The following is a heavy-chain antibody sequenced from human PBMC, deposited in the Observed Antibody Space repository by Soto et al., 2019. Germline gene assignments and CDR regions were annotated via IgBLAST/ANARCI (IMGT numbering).Heavy chain of an antibody. J-gene: IGHJ6*04. D-gene: IGHD2-2*01. Sequence: EEQLVESGGGLVQPGGSLRLSCAASGLTVGRNYMSWVRQAPGKGLERVSVIYSGDNTYYADSVKGRFTISRDNSKTTLLLQMNSMRAEDTAVYYCARDRGGGYCTVTSCYGLHMDVWGKVTTVTVSS. V-gene: IGHV3-66*01. CDR2: IYSGDNT. CDR1: GLTVGRNY. CDR3: ARDRGGGYCTVTSCYGLHMDV.